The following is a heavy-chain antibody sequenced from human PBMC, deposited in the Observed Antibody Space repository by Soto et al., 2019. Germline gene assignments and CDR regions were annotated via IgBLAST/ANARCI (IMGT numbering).Heavy chain of an antibody. V-gene: IGHV4-59*08. Sequence: SETLSLTCTVSGGSISSYYWSWIRQPPGKGLEWIGYVYYSGSTNYNPSLKSRVTISVETSKSQFSLKLSSVTAADTAVYYCAGGDYYHSSGYYFYYYTMDVWGQGTTVTVSS. J-gene: IGHJ6*02. CDR1: GGSISSYY. CDR2: VYYSGST. CDR3: AGGDYYHSSGYYFYYYTMDV. D-gene: IGHD3-22*01.